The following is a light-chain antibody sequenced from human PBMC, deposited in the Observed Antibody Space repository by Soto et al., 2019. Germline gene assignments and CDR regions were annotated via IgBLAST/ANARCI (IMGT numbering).Light chain of an antibody. Sequence: QSVLTQPPSVSGAPGQRVTISCTGSSANIGAGYDVHWYQQLPGTAPTLLIYDISNRPSGVPDRFSGSKSGTSASLAITGLQAEDEADYYCQSYDSSLSGSVFGGGTKLTVL. V-gene: IGLV1-40*01. CDR3: QSYDSSLSGSV. CDR2: DIS. J-gene: IGLJ2*01. CDR1: SANIGAGYD.